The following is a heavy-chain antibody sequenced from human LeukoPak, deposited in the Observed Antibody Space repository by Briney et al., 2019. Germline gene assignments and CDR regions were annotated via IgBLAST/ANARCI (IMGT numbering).Heavy chain of an antibody. J-gene: IGHJ6*03. CDR2: TYYRSKWYN. CDR1: GDSVSSNSAA. D-gene: IGHD1-26*01. V-gene: IGHV6-1*01. CDR3: AREPVGVTTSFYYYYYMDV. Sequence: PSQTLSLTCAISGDSVSSNSAAWNWFRQSPSRGLEWLGRTYYRSKWYNDYAVSVKSRITINPDTSKNQFSLQLNSVTPEDTAVYYCAREPVGVTTSFYYYYYMDVWGKGTTVTVSS.